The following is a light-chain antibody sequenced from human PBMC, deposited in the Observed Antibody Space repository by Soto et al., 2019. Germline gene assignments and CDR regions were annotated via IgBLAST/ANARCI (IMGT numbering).Light chain of an antibody. CDR2: EVS. V-gene: IGLV2-8*01. CDR1: SSDVGGYNY. J-gene: IGLJ3*02. CDR3: SSYAGNNNLL. Sequence: QSVLTQPPSASGSPGQSVAISCTGTSSDVGGYNYVSWYQQRPGKAPKLMIYEVSKRPSGVPDRFSGSKSGNTASLTVSGLQAEDEADYYCSSYAGNNNLLFGGGTKVTVL.